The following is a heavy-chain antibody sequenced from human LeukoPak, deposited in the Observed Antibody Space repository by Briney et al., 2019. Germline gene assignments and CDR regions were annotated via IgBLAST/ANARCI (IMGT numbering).Heavy chain of an antibody. D-gene: IGHD2-15*01. CDR1: GGSISNSTW. V-gene: IGHV4-4*02. J-gene: IGHJ4*02. CDR3: ARAFLVGYSPEEYFFDY. CDR2: IHHSGTT. Sequence: SGTLSLTCTVSGGSISNSTWWSWVRQPPGKGLECIGEIHHSGTTNYNPSLKSRVTISIDKSKNQFSLKLNSVTAADTAVYYCARAFLVGYSPEEYFFDYWGQGNLVTVSS.